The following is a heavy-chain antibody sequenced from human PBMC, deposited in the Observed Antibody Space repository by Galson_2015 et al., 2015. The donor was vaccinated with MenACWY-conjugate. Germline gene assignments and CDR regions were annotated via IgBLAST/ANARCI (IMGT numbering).Heavy chain of an antibody. J-gene: IGHJ4*02. D-gene: IGHD6-19*01. CDR3: ARVGIAVAGNADY. V-gene: IGHV1-69*04. CDR2: IIPILGIA. CDR1: GGTFSSYA. Sequence: SVKVSCKASGGTFSSYAISWVRQAPGQGLEWMGRIIPILGIANYAQKFQGRVTITADKSTSTAYMELSSLRSEDTAVYYCARVGIAVAGNADYWGQGTLVTVSS.